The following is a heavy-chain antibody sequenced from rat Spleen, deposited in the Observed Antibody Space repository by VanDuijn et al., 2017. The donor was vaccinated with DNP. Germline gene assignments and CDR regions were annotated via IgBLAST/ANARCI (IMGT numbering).Heavy chain of an antibody. J-gene: IGHJ3*01. CDR3: ARWDHYIGFAY. CDR1: GYSITGNY. D-gene: IGHD1-1*01. Sequence: EVQLQESGPGLVKPSQSLSLTCSVTGYSITGNYWAWIRKFPGDKLEWMGYINSAGITDYTPSLKSRISITRDTSKNQFFLQVNSVTTEDTATYYCARWDHYIGFAYWGQGTLVTVSS. CDR2: INSAGIT. V-gene: IGHV3-3*01.